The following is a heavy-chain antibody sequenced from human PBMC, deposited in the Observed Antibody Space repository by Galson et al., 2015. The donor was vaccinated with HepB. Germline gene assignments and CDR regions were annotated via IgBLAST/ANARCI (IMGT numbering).Heavy chain of an antibody. D-gene: IGHD2-2*01. V-gene: IGHV1-18*04. CDR3: ARGLVVVVPAAYYYYGMDV. J-gene: IGHJ6*02. Sequence: SVKVSCKASGYTFTSYGISWVRQAPGQGLEWMGWISAYNGNTNYAQKLQGRVTMTTDTSTSTAYMELRSLRSDDTAVYYCARGLVVVVPAAYYYYGMDVWGQGTTVTVSS. CDR1: GYTFTSYG. CDR2: ISAYNGNT.